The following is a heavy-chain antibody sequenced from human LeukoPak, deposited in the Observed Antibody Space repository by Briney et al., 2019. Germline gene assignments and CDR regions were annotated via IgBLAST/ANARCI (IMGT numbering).Heavy chain of an antibody. CDR1: GFTVSSNY. Sequence: GGSLRLSCAASGFTVSSNYMSWVRQAPGMGLEWVSVIYSGGSTYYADSVKGRFTISRDNSKNTLYLQMNSLRAEDTAVYYCASPGELAGYYYYYGMDVWGQGTTVTVSS. CDR2: IYSGGST. CDR3: ASPGELAGYYYYYGMDV. J-gene: IGHJ6*02. D-gene: IGHD7-27*01. V-gene: IGHV3-66*01.